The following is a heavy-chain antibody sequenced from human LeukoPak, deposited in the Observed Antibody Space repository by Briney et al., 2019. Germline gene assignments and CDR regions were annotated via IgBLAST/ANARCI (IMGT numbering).Heavy chain of an antibody. CDR1: GFTLSDYS. Sequence: GGSLRLSCAVSGFTLSDYSMNWVRQAPGKGLEWVSYISSSSRTIKYADFVRGQFTVSRDNAKKSLHLQMNNLTTEDTAVYFCVRDVGRYYYDSTGEDYWGQGTLVTVSS. D-gene: IGHD3-22*01. J-gene: IGHJ4*02. CDR2: ISSSSRTI. CDR3: VRDVGRYYYDSTGEDY. V-gene: IGHV3-48*04.